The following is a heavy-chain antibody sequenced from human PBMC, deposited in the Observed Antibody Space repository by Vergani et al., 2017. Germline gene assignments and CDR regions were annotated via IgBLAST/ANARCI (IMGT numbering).Heavy chain of an antibody. D-gene: IGHD6-19*01. CDR1: GFTFSDYY. Sequence: QVQLVESGGGLVKPGGSLRLSCAASGFTFSDYYMSWIRQAPGKGLEWVSYISSSSSYTNYADSVKGRFTISRDNAKNSLYLQMNSLRAEDTAVYYCARGSKWLPQEYFDYWGQGTLVTVSS. CDR2: ISSSSSYT. CDR3: ARGSKWLPQEYFDY. J-gene: IGHJ4*02. V-gene: IGHV3-11*05.